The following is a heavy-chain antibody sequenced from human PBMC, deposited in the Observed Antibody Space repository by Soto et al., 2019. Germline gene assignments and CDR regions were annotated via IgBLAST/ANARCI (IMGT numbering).Heavy chain of an antibody. CDR1: GFTFSDYN. CDR2: ISSRHTI. D-gene: IGHD4-17*01. V-gene: IGHV3-48*01. CDR3: ARLASYGDILFDF. Sequence: EVQLVESGGGSVQPGGSLRLSCAASGFTFSDYNMNWVRQAPGKGLEWVSYISSRHTIYYADSVKGRFTISRDNAKNSLYLQMNGLRAEDTAVYYCARLASYGDILFDFWGQGMLVTVSS. J-gene: IGHJ4*02.